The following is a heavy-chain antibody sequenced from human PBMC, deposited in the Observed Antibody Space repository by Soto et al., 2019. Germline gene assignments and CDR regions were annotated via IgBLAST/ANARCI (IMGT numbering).Heavy chain of an antibody. CDR1: GGTFNTYA. J-gene: IGHJ4*02. CDR3: TRSIGSGGVIGAFDY. D-gene: IGHD3-16*02. Sequence: QVQLVQSETEVKKPGSAVKVSCKASGGTFNTYAMNWVRQAPGQGLEWMGGIIPMFDTPRYAQKFQGRVTITVDESTTTAYRERSSLRSDDTAVYYCTRSIGSGGVIGAFDYWGQGTLVTVSS. CDR2: IIPMFDTP. V-gene: IGHV1-69*01.